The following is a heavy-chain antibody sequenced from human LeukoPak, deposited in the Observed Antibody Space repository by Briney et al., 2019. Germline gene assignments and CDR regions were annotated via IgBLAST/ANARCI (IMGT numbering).Heavy chain of an antibody. Sequence: GRSLRLSCAASGFMFRSYGMHWVRQAPGKGLEWVAVIWYDGSNKYYTDSVKGRFTISRDNSNNTLYLQMNSLRVEDTAVYYCARGHVRGYSYGFGHWGQGSLVTVSS. J-gene: IGHJ4*02. V-gene: IGHV3-33*08. CDR3: ARGHVRGYSYGFGH. CDR1: GFMFRSYG. CDR2: IWYDGSNK. D-gene: IGHD5-18*01.